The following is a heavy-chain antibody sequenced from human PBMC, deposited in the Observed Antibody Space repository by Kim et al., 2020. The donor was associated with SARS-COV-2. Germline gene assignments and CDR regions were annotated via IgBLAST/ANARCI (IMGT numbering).Heavy chain of an antibody. V-gene: IGHV3-23*01. D-gene: IGHD6-13*01. CDR2: ISGSGGST. CDR1: GFTFSSYA. Sequence: GGSLRLSCAASGFTFSSYAMSWVRQAPGKGLEWVSAISGSGGSTYYADSVKGRFTISRDNSKNTLYLQMNSLRAEDTAVYYCAKDHPAAEYSSSPGGGSTYWGQGTLVTVSS. J-gene: IGHJ4*02. CDR3: AKDHPAAEYSSSPGGGSTY.